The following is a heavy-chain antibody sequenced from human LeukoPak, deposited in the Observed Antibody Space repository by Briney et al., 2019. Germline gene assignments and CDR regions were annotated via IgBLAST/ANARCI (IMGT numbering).Heavy chain of an antibody. CDR3: ARDTYSSNWNPLGY. CDR1: GFTFSTYT. Sequence: PGGSLRLSCVASGFTFSTYTMHWVRQAPGKGLEWVAVMSFDGTNNYYADSVKGRFTISRDNSMNTLYLQMNSLRAEDTAVYYCARDTYSSNWNPLGYWGQGTLVTVSS. D-gene: IGHD6-13*01. CDR2: MSFDGTNN. V-gene: IGHV3-30-3*01. J-gene: IGHJ4*02.